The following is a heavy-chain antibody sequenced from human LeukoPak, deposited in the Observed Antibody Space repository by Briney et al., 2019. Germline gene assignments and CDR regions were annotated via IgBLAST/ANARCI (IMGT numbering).Heavy chain of an antibody. CDR1: GFTFGDYA. Sequence: PGRSLRLSCTASGFTFGDYAMSWFRQPPGTGLEWVGFIRSKAYGGTTEYAASVKGRFTISRDDSKSIAYLQMNSLKTEDTAVYYCTREFQGNGFDYWGQGTLVTVSS. D-gene: IGHD2-8*01. V-gene: IGHV3-49*03. CDR2: IRSKAYGGTT. J-gene: IGHJ4*02. CDR3: TREFQGNGFDY.